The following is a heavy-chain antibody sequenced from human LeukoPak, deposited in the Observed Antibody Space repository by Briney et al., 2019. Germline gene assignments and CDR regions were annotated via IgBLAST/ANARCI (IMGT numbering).Heavy chain of an antibody. J-gene: IGHJ5*02. V-gene: IGHV1-46*01. CDR1: GNTFTSYD. CDR2: INPSGGST. CDR3: ARAYGSGSYLLENWFDP. Sequence: ASVKVSCKASGNTFTSYDLHWVRQAPGQGLEWMGIINPSGGSTSYAQKFQGRVTMTRDTSTSTVYMELSSLRSEDTAVYFCARAYGSGSYLLENWFDPWGQGTLVTVSS. D-gene: IGHD3-10*01.